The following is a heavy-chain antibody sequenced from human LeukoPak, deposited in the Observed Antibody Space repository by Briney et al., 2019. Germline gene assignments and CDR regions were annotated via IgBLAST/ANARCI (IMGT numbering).Heavy chain of an antibody. J-gene: IGHJ3*02. D-gene: IGHD2-2*01. CDR1: GGSICSYY. CDR3: ARGWARYCSSTSCPSAFDI. CDR2: IYYSGST. V-gene: IGHV4-59*01. Sequence: PSETLSLTCTVSGGSICSYYWSWIRQPPGKGLEWIGYIYYSGSTNYNPSLKSRVTISVDTSKNQFSLKLSSVTAADTAVYYCARGWARYCSSTSCPSAFDIWGQGTMVTVSS.